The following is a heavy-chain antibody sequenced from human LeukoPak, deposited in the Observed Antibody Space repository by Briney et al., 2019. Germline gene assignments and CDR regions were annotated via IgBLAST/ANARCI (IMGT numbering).Heavy chain of an antibody. CDR1: GRSFSGYY. CDR2: INHSGST. CDR3: ARGRGYSGYDSDSSGWYDDY. V-gene: IGHV4-34*01. D-gene: IGHD5-12*01. J-gene: IGHJ4*02. Sequence: SETLSLTCAVYGRSFSGYYWSWIRQPPGKGLEWIGEINHSGSTNYNPSLKSRVTISVDTSKNQFSLKLSSVTAADTAVYYCARGRGYSGYDSDSSGWYDDYWGQGTLVTVSS.